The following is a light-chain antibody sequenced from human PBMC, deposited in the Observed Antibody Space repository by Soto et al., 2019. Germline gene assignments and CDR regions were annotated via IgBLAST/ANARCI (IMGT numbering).Light chain of an antibody. J-gene: IGKJ3*01. Sequence: QVTQFPSSLSSSLGDRVTITCRPSQGIRNDLGWYQQKPGKAPKLLIYGASNLQTGVPSRFSGSGSGTNFTLTISSLQPEDFATYYCQQVNSYPPLTFGPGTKVDIK. CDR3: QQVNSYPPLT. CDR1: QGIRND. V-gene: IGKV1-6*01. CDR2: GAS.